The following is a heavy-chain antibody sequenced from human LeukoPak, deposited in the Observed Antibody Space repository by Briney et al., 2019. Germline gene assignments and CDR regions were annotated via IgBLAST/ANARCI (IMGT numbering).Heavy chain of an antibody. V-gene: IGHV4-4*07. CDR2: IYTSGST. D-gene: IGHD3-10*01. Sequence: SETLSLTCAVYGGSFSGYYWSWIRQPAGKGLEWIGRIYTSGSTNYNPSLKSRVTISVDTSKNQFSLKLSSVTAADTAVYYCARDPNYYGSGSWSVMGDAFDIWGQGTMVTVSS. J-gene: IGHJ3*02. CDR3: ARDPNYYGSGSWSVMGDAFDI. CDR1: GGSFSGYY.